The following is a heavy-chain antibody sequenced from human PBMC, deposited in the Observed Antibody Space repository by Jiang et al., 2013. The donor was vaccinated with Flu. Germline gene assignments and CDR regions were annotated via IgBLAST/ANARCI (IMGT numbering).Heavy chain of an antibody. V-gene: IGHV1-69*01. CDR1: GGTFSSYA. Sequence: SSVKVSCKASGGTFSSYAISWVRQAPGQGLEWMGGIIPIFGTANYAQKFQGRVTITADESTSTAYMELSSLRSEDTAVYYCASGYYDSSGIDYWGQGTLVTVSS. D-gene: IGHD3-22*01. CDR2: IIPIFGTA. CDR3: ASGYYDSSGIDY. J-gene: IGHJ4*02.